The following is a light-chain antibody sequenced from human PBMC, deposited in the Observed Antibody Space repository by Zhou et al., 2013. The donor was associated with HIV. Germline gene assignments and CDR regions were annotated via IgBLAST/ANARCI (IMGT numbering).Light chain of an antibody. CDR3: QQSYITPPFT. Sequence: DIQMTQSPSSLSASVGDRVTITCRASQDITHYLAWFQQKPGKAPRSLIYAASSLQSGVPSKFSGSGSGTDFTLTINGLRPEDFATYYCQQSYITPPFTFGPGTKVHI. J-gene: IGKJ3*01. V-gene: IGKV1-16*02. CDR2: AAS. CDR1: QDITHY.